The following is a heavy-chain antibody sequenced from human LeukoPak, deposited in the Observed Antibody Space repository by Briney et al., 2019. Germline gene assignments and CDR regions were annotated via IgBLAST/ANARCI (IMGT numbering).Heavy chain of an antibody. CDR3: ARDSEYSSYYYYGMDV. Sequence: ASVKVSCKASGYTFTSYAMNWVRRAPGQGLEWMGWINTNTGNPTYAQGFTGRFVFSLDTSVSTTYLQISGLKAEDTALYYCARDSEYSSYYYYGMDVWGQGTTVTVSS. V-gene: IGHV7-4-1*02. CDR1: GYTFTSYA. J-gene: IGHJ6*02. CDR2: INTNTGNP. D-gene: IGHD4-11*01.